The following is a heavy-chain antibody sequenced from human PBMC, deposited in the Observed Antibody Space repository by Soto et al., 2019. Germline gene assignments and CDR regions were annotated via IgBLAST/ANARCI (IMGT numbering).Heavy chain of an antibody. J-gene: IGHJ6*02. Sequence: GESLKISCKGSGYSFTSYWIGWVRQMPGKGLEWMGIIYPGDPDTRYSPSFQGQVTISADKSISTAYLQWSSLKASDTAMYYCARHPAPYTSEYYYYGMDVWGQGTTVTVSS. CDR1: GYSFTSYW. CDR2: IYPGDPDT. CDR3: ARHPAPYTSEYYYYGMDV. D-gene: IGHD6-25*01. V-gene: IGHV5-51*01.